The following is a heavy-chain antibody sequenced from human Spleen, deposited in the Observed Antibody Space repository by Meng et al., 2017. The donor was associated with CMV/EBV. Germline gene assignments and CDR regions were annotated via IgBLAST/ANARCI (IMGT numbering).Heavy chain of an antibody. CDR1: GYTFTDYH. D-gene: IGHD6-19*01. J-gene: IGHJ4*02. CDR3: ARDASYSSILY. CDR2: INPNSGGT. V-gene: IGHV1-2*02. Sequence: GGSLRLSCKASGYTFTDYHMHWVRQAPGQGLEWMGWINPNSGGTDYAPKFQGRVTMTRDTSIGTAYMELSRLKSDDTAVYYCARDASYSSILYWGQGTLVTVSS.